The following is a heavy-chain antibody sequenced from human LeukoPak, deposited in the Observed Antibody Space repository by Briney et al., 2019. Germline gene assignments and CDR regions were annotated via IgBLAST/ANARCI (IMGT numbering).Heavy chain of an antibody. D-gene: IGHD6-13*01. V-gene: IGHV3-13*01. Sequence: GGSLRLSCAASGFTFSSYDIHWVRQATGKGLEWVSGIGTAGEIYYPGSVKGRFAISRENAKNSLYLQMNSLRAGDTAVYYCARAAYSSTWYSRYFDLWGRGTLVTVSS. CDR2: IGTAGEI. CDR1: GFTFSSYD. J-gene: IGHJ2*01. CDR3: ARAAYSSTWYSRYFDL.